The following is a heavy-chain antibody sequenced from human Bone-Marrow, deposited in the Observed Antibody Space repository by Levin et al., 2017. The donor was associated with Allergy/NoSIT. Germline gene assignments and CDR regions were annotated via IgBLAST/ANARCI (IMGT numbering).Heavy chain of an antibody. D-gene: IGHD4/OR15-4a*01. CDR3: AKDNGGNYGGTWVDTLDI. Sequence: PGESLKISCATSGFTFSSYWMTWVRQAPGRGLEWVANIKQDGSEKNYVDSVKGRFTISRDNAKNSLYMQMNSLRAEDTAVYYCAKDNGGNYGGTWVDTLDIWGQGTMVTVSS. V-gene: IGHV3-7*04. J-gene: IGHJ3*02. CDR1: GFTFSSYW. CDR2: IKQDGSEK.